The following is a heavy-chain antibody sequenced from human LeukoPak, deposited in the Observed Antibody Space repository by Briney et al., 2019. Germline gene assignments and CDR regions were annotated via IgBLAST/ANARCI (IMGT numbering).Heavy chain of an antibody. J-gene: IGHJ4*02. CDR3: ARDRGRYSSSWYGY. CDR1: GFTFSTFW. Sequence: GGSLRLSCVASGFTFSTFWMAWVRLAPGKGLEWVSSISSSSSYIYYADSVKGRFTISRDNAKNSLYLQMNSLRAEDTAVYYCARDRGRYSSSWYGYWGQGTLVTVSS. D-gene: IGHD6-13*01. V-gene: IGHV3-21*01. CDR2: ISSSSSYI.